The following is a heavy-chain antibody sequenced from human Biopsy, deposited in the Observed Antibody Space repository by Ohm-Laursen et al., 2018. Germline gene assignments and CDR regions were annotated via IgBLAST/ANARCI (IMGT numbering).Heavy chain of an antibody. D-gene: IGHD3-3*01. CDR3: ARTPRDSFWSGSYKRGLWFDP. V-gene: IGHV4-59*01. CDR1: GGSIISYY. J-gene: IGHJ5*02. CDR2: VYNGGIP. Sequence: SETLSLTCSVSGGSIISYYWTWIRQPPGKGLEWIGHVYNGGIPNYNLSLKSRVTISKDTSKNQFSLQVNSVTAADTAVYYCARTPRDSFWSGSYKRGLWFDPWGQGTLVIVSS.